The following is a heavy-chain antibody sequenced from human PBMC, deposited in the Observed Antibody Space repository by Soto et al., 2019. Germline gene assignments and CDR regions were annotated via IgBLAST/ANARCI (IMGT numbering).Heavy chain of an antibody. CDR1: GFTFSTYA. CDR3: ATRYCTSTNCYSFDY. V-gene: IGHV3-21*01. CDR2: ISSSSSHI. D-gene: IGHD2-2*01. J-gene: IGHJ4*02. Sequence: GSLRLSCAASGFTFSTYAMNWVRQAPGKGLEWVASISSSSSHIIYADSVKGRFTISRDNANNSLYLQMNSLRAEDTAVYYCATRYCTSTNCYSFDYWGQGILVTVSS.